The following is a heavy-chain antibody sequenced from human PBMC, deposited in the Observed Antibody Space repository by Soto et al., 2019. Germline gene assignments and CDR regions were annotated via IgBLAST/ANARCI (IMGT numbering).Heavy chain of an antibody. V-gene: IGHV4-4*07. CDR1: GASISGFY. CDR3: VRDGTKTLRDWFDP. J-gene: IGHJ5*02. CDR2: IYATGTT. Sequence: SETLSLTCTVSGASISGFYWSWIRKSAGKGLEWIGRIYATGTTDYNPSLKSRVMMSVDTSTKQFSLKLRSVTAADTAVYYCVRDGTKTLRDWFDPWGQG. D-gene: IGHD1-1*01.